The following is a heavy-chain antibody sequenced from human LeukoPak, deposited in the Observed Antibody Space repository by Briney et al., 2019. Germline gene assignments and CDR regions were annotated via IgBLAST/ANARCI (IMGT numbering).Heavy chain of an antibody. CDR1: GFTFSDYY. Sequence: GGSLRLSCAASGFTFSDYYMRWIRQAPGKGLEWVSYISSSGSTIYYADSVKGRFTISRDNAKNSLYLQMNSLRAEDTAVYYCARVSYCTSNSCYRVGYYYMDVWGKGTTVTVSS. CDR2: ISSSGSTI. CDR3: ARVSYCTSNSCYRVGYYYMDV. J-gene: IGHJ6*03. V-gene: IGHV3-11*04. D-gene: IGHD2-2*01.